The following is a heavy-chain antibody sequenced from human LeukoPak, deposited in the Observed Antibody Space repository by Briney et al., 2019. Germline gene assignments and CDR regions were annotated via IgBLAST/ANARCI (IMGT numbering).Heavy chain of an antibody. V-gene: IGHV4-59*12. CDR1: GGSISSYY. D-gene: IGHD3-22*01. Sequence: SETLSHTCTVSGGSISSYYWSWIRQPPGKGLEWIGYVYGSGSTYYNPSLKSRVTISVDTSKNQFSLKLSSVTAADTGVYYCARETEKEIVVVWGAFDIWGQGTMVTVSS. CDR3: ARETEKEIVVVWGAFDI. CDR2: VYGSGST. J-gene: IGHJ3*02.